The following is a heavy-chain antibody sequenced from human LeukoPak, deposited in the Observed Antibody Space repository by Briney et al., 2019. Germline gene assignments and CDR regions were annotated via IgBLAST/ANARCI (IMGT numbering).Heavy chain of an antibody. Sequence: GASVKVSCKASGYTFTSYGISWVRQAPGQGLEWMGWISAYNGNTNYAQKLQGRVTMTTDTSTSTAYMELRSLRSDDMAVYYCARVPYYYDSSGYAGGYWGQGTLVTVSS. CDR2: ISAYNGNT. CDR3: ARVPYYYDSSGYAGGY. V-gene: IGHV1-18*03. J-gene: IGHJ4*02. D-gene: IGHD3-22*01. CDR1: GYTFTSYG.